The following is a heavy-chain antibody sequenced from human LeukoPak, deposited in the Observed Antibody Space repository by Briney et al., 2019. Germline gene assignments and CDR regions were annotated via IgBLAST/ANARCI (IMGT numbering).Heavy chain of an antibody. CDR2: SRDKANSYTT. D-gene: IGHD3-22*01. J-gene: IGHJ4*02. CDR3: TTDYYDSSGYYFDY. Sequence: PGGSLRLSCAASGFTFSDHYMDWVRQAPGKGLEWVGRSRDKANSYTTEYAASVKGRFTISRDDSKNTLYLQMNSLKTEDTAVYYCTTDYYDSSGYYFDYWGQGTLVTVSS. CDR1: GFTFSDHY. V-gene: IGHV3-72*01.